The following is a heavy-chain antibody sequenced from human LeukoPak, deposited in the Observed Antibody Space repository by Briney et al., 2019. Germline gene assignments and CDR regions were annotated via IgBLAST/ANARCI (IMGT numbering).Heavy chain of an antibody. CDR2: IYTSGST. J-gene: IGHJ4*02. CDR3: AREKIADSSKDY. CDR1: GGSISSGSYY. D-gene: IGHD3-22*01. V-gene: IGHV4-61*02. Sequence: SQTLSLTCTVTGGSISSGSYYWSWIRQPAGKGLEWIGRIYTSGSTNYNPSLKSRVTISVDTSKNQFSLKLSSVTAADTAVYYCAREKIADSSKDYWGQGTLVTVSS.